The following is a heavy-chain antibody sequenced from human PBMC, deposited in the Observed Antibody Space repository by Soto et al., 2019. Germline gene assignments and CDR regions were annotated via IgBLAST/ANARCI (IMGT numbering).Heavy chain of an antibody. CDR1: GGSISSGGYY. V-gene: IGHV4-31*03. D-gene: IGHD5-18*01. CDR3: ARSYAMEYYFDY. J-gene: IGHJ4*02. Sequence: SETLSLTCTVSGGSISSGGYYWSWIRQHPGKGLEWFGYIYYSGSTYYNPSLKSRVTISVDTSKNQFSLKLSSVTAADTAVYYCARSYAMEYYFDYWGQGTLVTVSS. CDR2: IYYSGST.